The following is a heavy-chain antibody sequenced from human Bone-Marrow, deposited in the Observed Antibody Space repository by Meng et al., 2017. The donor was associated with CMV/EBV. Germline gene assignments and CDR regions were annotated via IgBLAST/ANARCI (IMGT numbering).Heavy chain of an antibody. CDR1: GGSFSGYY. D-gene: IGHD4-17*01. CDR3: ARVMSYGAQGLYYGMDV. Sequence: SQTLSLTCAVYGGSFSGYYWSWIRQPPGKGLEWIGEINHSGSTNYNPSLKSRVTISVDTSKNQFSLKLSSVTAADTAVYYCARVMSYGAQGLYYGMDVWGQGTTVTVSS. J-gene: IGHJ6*02. CDR2: INHSGST. V-gene: IGHV4-34*01.